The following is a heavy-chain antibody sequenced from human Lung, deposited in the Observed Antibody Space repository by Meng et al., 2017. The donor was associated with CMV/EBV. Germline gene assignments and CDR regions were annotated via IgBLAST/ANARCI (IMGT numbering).Heavy chain of an antibody. CDR2: ISTNTGTP. CDR1: GYTFSTYT. CDR3: ARGGNFDP. J-gene: IGHJ5*02. V-gene: IGHV7-4-1*02. D-gene: IGHD2/OR15-2a*01. Sequence: QVQLGQPGVELKKPGASVMVSCKASGYTFSTYTINWVRQAHGRGLEWMGWISTNTGTPTYTQGFTGRFVFSLDTSVSTAYLQISSLKAEDTAVYYCARGGNFDPWGQGTLVTVSS.